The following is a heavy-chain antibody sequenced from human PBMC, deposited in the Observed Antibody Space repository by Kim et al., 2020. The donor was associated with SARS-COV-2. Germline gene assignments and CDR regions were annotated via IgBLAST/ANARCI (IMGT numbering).Heavy chain of an antibody. V-gene: IGHV3-72*01. D-gene: IGHD4-17*01. J-gene: IGHJ6*02. CDR3: ARERREQTTYYGMDV. Sequence: ASGKGRFTISRDDSKNSLYLQINSLKTEDTAVYYCARERREQTTYYGMDVWGQGTTVTVSS.